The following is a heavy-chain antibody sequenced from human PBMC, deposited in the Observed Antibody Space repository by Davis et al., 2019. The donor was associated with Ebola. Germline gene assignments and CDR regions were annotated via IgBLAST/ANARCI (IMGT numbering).Heavy chain of an antibody. CDR3: ARDGRYDFWSEDYYGMDV. Sequence: SVHVSRLGSLYTFTSHGISWVRQPRGQGLDWMGWISVYNGNTNYAQKLRGRLTMTTDTSTSTAYMELRSLRSDDTAVYYCARDGRYDFWSEDYYGMDVSGQGTTVTVSS. CDR1: LYTFTSHG. V-gene: IGHV1-18*04. CDR2: ISVYNGNT. D-gene: IGHD3-3*01. J-gene: IGHJ6*02.